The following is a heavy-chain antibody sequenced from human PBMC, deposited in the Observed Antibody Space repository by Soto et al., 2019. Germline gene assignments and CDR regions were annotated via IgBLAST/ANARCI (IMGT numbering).Heavy chain of an antibody. D-gene: IGHD3-10*01. CDR1: GYTFTSHA. J-gene: IGHJ5*02. CDR2: INVGNGNT. V-gene: IGHV1-3*01. Sequence: QVQLMQSGPEVKKPGASVNVSCKASGYTFTSHAIHWVRQAPGQRLEWMGWINVGNGNTRYSQKFRDRVTITRDTSASTAYMELSSLGSEDTAVYYCAREDLGGNYYGSGSPLSPWGQGTRVTVSS. CDR3: AREDLGGNYYGSGSPLSP.